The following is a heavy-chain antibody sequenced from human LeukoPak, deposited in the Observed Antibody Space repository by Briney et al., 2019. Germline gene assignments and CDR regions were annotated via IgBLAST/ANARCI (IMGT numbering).Heavy chain of an antibody. V-gene: IGHV3-53*01. Sequence: SGGSLRLSCAASGFTVNSNYMSWVRQAPGKGLEWVSLIYSGGSTGYADSVKGRFTISRDNSKNTLYLQMNSLRAEDTAVYYCAMGPYYYDSSGYYYWGQGTLVTVSS. CDR1: GFTVNSNY. D-gene: IGHD3-22*01. J-gene: IGHJ4*02. CDR2: IYSGGST. CDR3: AMGPYYYDSSGYYY.